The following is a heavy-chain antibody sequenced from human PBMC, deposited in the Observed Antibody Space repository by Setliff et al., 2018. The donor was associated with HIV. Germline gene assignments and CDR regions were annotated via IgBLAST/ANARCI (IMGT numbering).Heavy chain of an antibody. V-gene: IGHV3-23*01. D-gene: IGHD6-19*01. J-gene: IGHJ4*02. CDR3: ANDQWDC. Sequence: GGSLRLSCTASGFTFSSYAMSWVRQAPGKGLEWVTTISGSGGAIHYADSVKGRFTISRDNSKNTVHLQMNSLRAEDTAVYYCANDQWDCWGQGTLVTVSS. CDR2: ISGSGGAI. CDR1: GFTFSSYA.